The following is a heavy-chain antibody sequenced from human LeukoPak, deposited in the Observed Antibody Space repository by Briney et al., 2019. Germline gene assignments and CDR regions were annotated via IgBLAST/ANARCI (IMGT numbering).Heavy chain of an antibody. J-gene: IGHJ4*02. CDR1: GYTFTGYY. V-gene: IGHV1-69*02. CDR3: ARNAYSSGYYGIDY. CDR2: IILILGIA. D-gene: IGHD3-22*01. Sequence: SVKVSCKASGYTFTGYYMHWVRQAPGQGLEWMGRIILILGIANYAQKFQGRVTITADKSTSTAYMELSSLRSEDTAVYYCARNAYSSGYYGIDYWGQGTLVTVSS.